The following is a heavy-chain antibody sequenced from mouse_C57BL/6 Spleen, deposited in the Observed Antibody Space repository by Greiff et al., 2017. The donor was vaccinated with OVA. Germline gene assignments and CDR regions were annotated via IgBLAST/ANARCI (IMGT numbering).Heavy chain of an antibody. V-gene: IGHV3-6*01. D-gene: IGHD2-2*01. J-gene: IGHJ3*01. CDR3: TKDGYPREFAY. Sequence: EVQLVESGPGLVKPSQSLSLTCSVTGYSITSGYYWYLIRQPPGNKLELMGYISYDGSNNYNPSLKNRITITRDTSKNQFFLKLNSVTTEDTATYYCTKDGYPREFAYWGQGTMVTVSA. CDR2: ISYDGSN. CDR1: GYSITSGYY.